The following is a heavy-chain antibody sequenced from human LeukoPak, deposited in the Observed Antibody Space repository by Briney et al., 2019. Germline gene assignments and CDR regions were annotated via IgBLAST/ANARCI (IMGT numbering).Heavy chain of an antibody. Sequence: PRGSLRLSCAAFGFTFSDYYMSWIRQAPGKGLEWASYISSSGSTIYYADSVKGRFTISRDNAKNSLYLQMNSLRAEDTAVYYCARDRSSGWYRYYFDYWGNGTLVTVSS. D-gene: IGHD6-19*01. CDR3: ARDRSSGWYRYYFDY. CDR2: ISSSGSTI. J-gene: IGHJ4*01. V-gene: IGHV3-11*04. CDR1: GFTFSDYY.